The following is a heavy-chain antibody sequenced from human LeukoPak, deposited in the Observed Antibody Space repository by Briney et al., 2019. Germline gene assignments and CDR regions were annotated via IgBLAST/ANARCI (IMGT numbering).Heavy chain of an antibody. Sequence: GGSLRLSCAASGFSFSNHWMHWVRQAPGKGLVSVSRIDSDGSSTTYADSAKGRFTISRDNAKNSLFLQMNSLRDEDTAVYYCARVRGGLFFDYWGQGTLVTVSS. D-gene: IGHD3-16*01. J-gene: IGHJ4*02. V-gene: IGHV3-74*01. CDR2: IDSDGSST. CDR3: ARVRGGLFFDY. CDR1: GFSFSNHW.